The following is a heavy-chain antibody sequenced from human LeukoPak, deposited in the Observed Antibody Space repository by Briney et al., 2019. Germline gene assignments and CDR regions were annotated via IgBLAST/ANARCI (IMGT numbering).Heavy chain of an antibody. Sequence: SETLSLTCTVSGGSISSSSYYWGWIRQPPGKGLEWIGSIYYSGSTYYNPSLKSRVTISVDTSKNQFSLMLSSVTAADTAVYYCARFGITVVRGGKYYFDYWGQGTLVTVSS. V-gene: IGHV4-39*01. J-gene: IGHJ4*02. CDR1: GGSISSSSYY. D-gene: IGHD3-10*01. CDR2: IYYSGST. CDR3: ARFGITVVRGGKYYFDY.